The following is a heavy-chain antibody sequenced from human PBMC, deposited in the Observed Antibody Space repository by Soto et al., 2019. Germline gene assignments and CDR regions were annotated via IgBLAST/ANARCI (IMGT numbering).Heavy chain of an antibody. V-gene: IGHV4-4*02. CDR2: IFHDGTA. D-gene: IGHD3-10*01. CDR3: ARLVYDTRLNYMYFDF. J-gene: IGHJ4*02. CDR1: GVSISSGNW. Sequence: PSETLSLTCAVSGVSISSGNWWTWVRQTPQRGLEYIGEIFHDGTANYYPSFERRVAISVDTSKNQFSLKLTSVTAADTAIYFCARLVYDTRLNYMYFDFWCQGALVTVS.